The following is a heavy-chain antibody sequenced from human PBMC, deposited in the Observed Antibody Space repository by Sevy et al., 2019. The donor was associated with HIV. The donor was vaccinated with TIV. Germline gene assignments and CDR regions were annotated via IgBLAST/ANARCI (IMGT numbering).Heavy chain of an antibody. CDR1: GGSISSSTYY. Sequence: SETLSLTCTVSGGSISSSTYYWGWIRQPPGKGLEWLGSIYYSGSTYLNPSLKSRLTISVDTSKKEFSLSLSSVTAADTAVYYCVTHNWNGDFLDYWGQGTLVTVSS. V-gene: IGHV4-39*01. D-gene: IGHD1-1*01. CDR3: VTHNWNGDFLDY. J-gene: IGHJ4*02. CDR2: IYYSGST.